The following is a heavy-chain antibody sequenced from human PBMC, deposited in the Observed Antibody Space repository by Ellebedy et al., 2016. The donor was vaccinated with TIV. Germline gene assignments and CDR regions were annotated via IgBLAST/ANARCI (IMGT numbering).Heavy chain of an antibody. CDR3: ARETPNRAFDI. CDR1: GFTFSSYA. V-gene: IGHV3-7*01. D-gene: IGHD1-14*01. Sequence: GESLKISCVASGFTFSSYAMHWVRQAPGKGLEWVANIDQNGGEKSYVDSVKGRFTISRDNAKNSLFLQMNSLRVEDTAVYYCARETPNRAFDIWGQGAMVTVSS. J-gene: IGHJ3*02. CDR2: IDQNGGEK.